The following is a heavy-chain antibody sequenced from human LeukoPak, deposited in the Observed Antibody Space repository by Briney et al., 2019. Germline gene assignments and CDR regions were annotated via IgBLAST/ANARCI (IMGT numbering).Heavy chain of an antibody. CDR2: ISYDGSNK. D-gene: IGHD3-22*01. Sequence: GGSLRLSCAASGFTFSSYAMHWVRQAPGKGLKWVAVISYDGSNKYYADSVKGRFTISRDNSKNTLYLQMNSLRAEDTAVYYCARSYYYDSSGYSSPSWFDPWGQGTLVTVSS. J-gene: IGHJ5*02. CDR3: ARSYYYDSSGYSSPSWFDP. V-gene: IGHV3-30*04. CDR1: GFTFSSYA.